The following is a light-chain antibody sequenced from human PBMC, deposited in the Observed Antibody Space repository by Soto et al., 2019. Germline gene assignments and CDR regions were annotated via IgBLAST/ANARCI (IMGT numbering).Light chain of an antibody. CDR3: QQDDNLPPT. CDR2: DAS. V-gene: IGKV1-33*01. J-gene: IGKJ4*01. Sequence: DIQMTQSPSSLSASVGDRVTITCQASQDISNYLNWYQQKPGKAPKLLIYDASNLETGVPSRFSGSGSGTDFTFTISSLQAEDIATYSCQQDDNLPPTFGGGTKVELK. CDR1: QDISNY.